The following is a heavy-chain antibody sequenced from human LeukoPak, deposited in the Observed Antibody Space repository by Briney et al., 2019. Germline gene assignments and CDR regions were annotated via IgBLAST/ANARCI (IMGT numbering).Heavy chain of an antibody. D-gene: IGHD3-3*02. CDR2: ISGSGGST. Sequence: GGSLRLSCARSVFSFRSYAMKWVRQAPGKGLEWVSAISGSGGSTYYADSVKGRFTISRDNSKNTLYLQMNSLRAEATAVYYCAKDISSPFDYFDYWGQGTLVTVSS. CDR3: AKDISSPFDYFDY. J-gene: IGHJ4*02. CDR1: VFSFRSYA. V-gene: IGHV3-23*01.